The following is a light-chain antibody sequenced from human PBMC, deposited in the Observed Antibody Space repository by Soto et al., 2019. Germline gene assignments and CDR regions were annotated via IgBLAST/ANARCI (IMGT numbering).Light chain of an antibody. CDR1: QSISSV. CDR2: DAS. V-gene: IGKV3-11*01. J-gene: IGKJ4*01. CDR3: QHRYNWPLT. Sequence: DIVLTQSPATLFLSPGERATLSCRASQSISSVLAWYQQKPGQAPRLLIYDASNRATGIPARFSGSGSGTDFTLTISSLDHEDFAVYYCQHRYNWPLTFGGGSKVEIK.